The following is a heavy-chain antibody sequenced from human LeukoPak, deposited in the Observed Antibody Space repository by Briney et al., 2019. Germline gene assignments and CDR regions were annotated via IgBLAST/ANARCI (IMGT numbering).Heavy chain of an antibody. V-gene: IGHV1-18*01. CDR3: ARGRSKNYSLTWGSNY. D-gene: IGHD2-15*01. CDR2: ISAYNGKT. Sequence: GASVTVSCKASGYTFTTYEISWVRQAPGQGLEWLGWISAYNGKTNYAQNFQGRVTMTTDTSTSTAYMELRSLRSDDTAVYYCARGRSKNYSLTWGSNYWGQGTLVTVSS. CDR1: GYTFTTYE. J-gene: IGHJ4*02.